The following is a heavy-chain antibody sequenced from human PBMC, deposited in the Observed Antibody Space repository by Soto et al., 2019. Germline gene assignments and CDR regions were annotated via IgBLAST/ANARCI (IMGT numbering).Heavy chain of an antibody. Sequence: QVQLVQSGPELKKPGSSVKVSCKAPGDTFNSYGISWVRQAPGQGLEWMGGIVPMFGTTNLALKFEDRVTITADELTTTVYMEIRGLTAEDTAVYYCARDLADVHLWDAFDVWGHGTRVTVSS. CDR3: ARDLADVHLWDAFDV. J-gene: IGHJ3*01. V-gene: IGHV1-69*01. CDR1: GDTFNSYG. CDR2: IVPMFGTT. D-gene: IGHD6-13*01.